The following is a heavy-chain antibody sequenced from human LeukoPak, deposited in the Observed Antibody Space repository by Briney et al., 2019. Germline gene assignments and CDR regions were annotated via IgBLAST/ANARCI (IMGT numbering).Heavy chain of an antibody. Sequence: ASVKVSCKASGYTFTSYYMHWVRQAPGQGLEWMGIINPSGGSTSYAQKFQGRVTMTRDMSTSTVYMELSSLRSEDTAVYYCARVSVTISPDYYYYMDVWGKGTTVTVSS. CDR3: ARVSVTISPDYYYYMDV. D-gene: IGHD4-11*01. CDR1: GYTFTSYY. V-gene: IGHV1-46*01. J-gene: IGHJ6*03. CDR2: INPSGGST.